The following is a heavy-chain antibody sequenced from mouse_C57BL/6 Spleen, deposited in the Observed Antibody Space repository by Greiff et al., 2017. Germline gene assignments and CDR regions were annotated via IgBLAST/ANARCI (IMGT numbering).Heavy chain of an antibody. CDR3: ARVNDVYFDY. J-gene: IGHJ2*01. D-gene: IGHD2-12*01. V-gene: IGHV1-78*01. Sequence: QVQLKPSDAELVKPGASVKISCKVSGYTFTDHTIHWMKQRPEQGLEWIGYIYPRDGSTNYNEKFKSKATLTVDKSSSTAYMQLSSLTSEDSAVYYCARVNDVYFDYWGQGTTLTVSS. CDR1: GYTFTDHT. CDR2: IYPRDGST.